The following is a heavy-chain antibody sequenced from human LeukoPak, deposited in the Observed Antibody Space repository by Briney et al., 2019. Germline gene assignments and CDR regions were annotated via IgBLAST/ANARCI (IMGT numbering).Heavy chain of an antibody. J-gene: IGHJ4*02. D-gene: IGHD2-2*01. CDR3: ATYCSSTSCYHTDY. CDR2: ISYDGSNK. CDR1: GFTFSSYA. V-gene: IGHV3-30-3*01. Sequence: GGSLRLSCAASGFTFSSYAMHWVRQAPGKGLEWVAVISYDGSNKYYADSVKGRFTISRDNSKNTLYLQMNSLRAEDTAVYYCATYCSSTSCYHTDYWGQGTLVTVSS.